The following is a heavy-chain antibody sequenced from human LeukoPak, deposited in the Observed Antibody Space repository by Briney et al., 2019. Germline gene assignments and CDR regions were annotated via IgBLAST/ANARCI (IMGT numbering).Heavy chain of an antibody. CDR3: AREGVWAEAGSGFDY. CDR2: IYYSGDT. CDR1: GGSISNYY. V-gene: IGHV4-59*01. Sequence: SETLSLTCTVSGGSISNYYWSWIPQPPGKGLEWIGYIYYSGDTNYNPSLKSRVTISVDTSKNQCSLKLSSVTAADTAVYYCAREGVWAEAGSGFDYWGQGTLVSVSS. J-gene: IGHJ4*02. D-gene: IGHD6-13*01.